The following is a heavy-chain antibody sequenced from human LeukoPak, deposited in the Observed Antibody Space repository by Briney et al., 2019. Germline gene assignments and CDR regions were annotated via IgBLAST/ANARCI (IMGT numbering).Heavy chain of an antibody. J-gene: IGHJ5*02. D-gene: IGHD5-24*01. CDR1: GFTFSSYA. V-gene: IGHV3-30*04. CDR3: AGGWLQETKPS. Sequence: GGSLRLSCAASGFTFSSYAMHWVRQAPGKGLEWVAVISYDGSNKYYADSVKGRLTISRDNAKNSLYLQMNSLRAEDTAVYYCAGGWLQETKPSWGQGTLVTVSS. CDR2: ISYDGSNK.